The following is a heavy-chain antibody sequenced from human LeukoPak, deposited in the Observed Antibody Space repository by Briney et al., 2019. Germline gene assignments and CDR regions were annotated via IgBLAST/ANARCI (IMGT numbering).Heavy chain of an antibody. CDR2: IYYSGST. CDR3: ARDSVTIFAFDP. CDR1: GGSISSYY. D-gene: IGHD3-3*01. V-gene: IGHV4-59*01. Sequence: SETLSLTCTVSGGSISSYYWSWIRQPPGKGLEWIGYIYYSGSTNYNPSLKSRVTISVDTSKNQFSLKLSSVTAADTAGYYCARDSVTIFAFDPWGQGTLVTVSS. J-gene: IGHJ5*02.